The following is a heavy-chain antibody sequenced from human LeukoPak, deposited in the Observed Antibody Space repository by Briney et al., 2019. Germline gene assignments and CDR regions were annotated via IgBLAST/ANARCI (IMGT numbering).Heavy chain of an antibody. D-gene: IGHD3-9*01. Sequence: ASVKLSCKASGYTFTSYDINWVRQATGQGLEWMGWMNPNSGNTGYAQKFQGRVTMTGNTSISTAYMELSSLRSEDTAVYYCARGGYYDILTGYYPAYYFDYWGQGTLVTVSS. J-gene: IGHJ4*02. CDR1: GYTFTSYD. V-gene: IGHV1-8*01. CDR3: ARGGYYDILTGYYPAYYFDY. CDR2: MNPNSGNT.